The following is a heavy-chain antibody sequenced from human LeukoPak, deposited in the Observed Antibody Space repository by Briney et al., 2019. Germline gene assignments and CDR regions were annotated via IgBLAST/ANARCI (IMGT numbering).Heavy chain of an antibody. V-gene: IGHV4-59*01. D-gene: IGHD3-3*01. J-gene: IGHJ6*02. CDR1: GGSISSYY. CDR3: ARAGSEGYDFWSGYYMPPNYYYGMDV. Sequence: SETLSLTRTVSGGSISSYYWSWIRQPPGKGLEWIGYIYYSGSTNYNPSLKSRVTISVDTSKNQFSLKLSSVTAADTAVYYCARAGSEGYDFWSGYYMPPNYYYGMDVWGQGTTVTVSS. CDR2: IYYSGST.